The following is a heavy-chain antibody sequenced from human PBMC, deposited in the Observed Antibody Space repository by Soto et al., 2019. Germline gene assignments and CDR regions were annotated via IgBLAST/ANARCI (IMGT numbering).Heavy chain of an antibody. CDR3: ARDNKWSLDY. CDR1: GFTFSAHW. Sequence: GWSLRLSCAASGFTFSAHWMHWVRQAPGKGLVWVSHIKTDGSITRDADSVKGRFTISRDNARNTLYLQMNSLRAEDTAVYYCARDNKWSLDYWGQGTLVTVSS. V-gene: IGHV3-74*01. CDR2: IKTDGSIT. J-gene: IGHJ4*02. D-gene: IGHD2-15*01.